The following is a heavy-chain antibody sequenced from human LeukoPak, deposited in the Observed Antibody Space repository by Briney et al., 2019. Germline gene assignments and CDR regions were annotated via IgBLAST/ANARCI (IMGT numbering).Heavy chain of an antibody. CDR3: ARDPRSRGDSEGYYVDS. D-gene: IGHD4-17*01. J-gene: IGHJ4*02. Sequence: GASVKVSCKASGYTWTDFYIHWVREAPGQGLEWMGWINPNTGGTKSTQKFQGRVTMTRDTSIATAYMDLRNLRSDDTAMYYCARDPRSRGDSEGYYVDSWGQGTLVIVSS. V-gene: IGHV1-2*02. CDR1: GYTWTDFY. CDR2: INPNTGGT.